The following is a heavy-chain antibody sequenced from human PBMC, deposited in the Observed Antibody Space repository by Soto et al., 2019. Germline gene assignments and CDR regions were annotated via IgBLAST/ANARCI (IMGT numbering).Heavy chain of an antibody. CDR2: ISAYNGNT. CDR1: GYTFTSYG. J-gene: IGHJ4*02. D-gene: IGHD2-15*01. CDR3: ARGMGQYCSGGSCYSQPYYFDY. V-gene: IGHV1-18*01. Sequence: VSVKVSCKASGYTFTSYGISWVRQAPGQGLEWTGWISAYNGNTNYAQKLQGRVTMTTDTSTSTAYMELRSLRSDDTAVYYCARGMGQYCSGGSCYSQPYYFDYWGQGTLVTVSS.